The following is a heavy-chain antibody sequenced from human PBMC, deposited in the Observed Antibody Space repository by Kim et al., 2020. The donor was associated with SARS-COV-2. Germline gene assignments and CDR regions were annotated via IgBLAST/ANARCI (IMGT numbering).Heavy chain of an antibody. V-gene: IGHV3-53*01. CDR2: IYSGGST. Sequence: GGSLRLSCAASGFTVSSNYMSWVRQAPGKGLEWVSVIYSGGSTYYADSVKGRFTISRDNSKNTLYLQMNSLRAEDTAVYYCAREGGSYYDSSGYVGVPDSRAFDIWGQGTMVTVSS. CDR1: GFTVSSNY. D-gene: IGHD3-22*01. CDR3: AREGGSYYDSSGYVGVPDSRAFDI. J-gene: IGHJ3*02.